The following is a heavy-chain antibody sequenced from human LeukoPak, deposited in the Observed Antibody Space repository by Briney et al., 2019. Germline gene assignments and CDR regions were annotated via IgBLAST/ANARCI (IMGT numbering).Heavy chain of an antibody. J-gene: IGHJ4*02. Sequence: PGGSLRLSCAASGFTVHSNYMSWVRQAPGKGLEWVSPISSSSSYIYYADSVKGRFTISRDNAKNSLYLQMNSLRAEDTAVYYCARSRLRYFDYWGQGTLVTVSS. V-gene: IGHV3-21*01. CDR1: GFTVHSNY. D-gene: IGHD5/OR15-5a*01. CDR3: ARSRLRYFDY. CDR2: ISSSSSYI.